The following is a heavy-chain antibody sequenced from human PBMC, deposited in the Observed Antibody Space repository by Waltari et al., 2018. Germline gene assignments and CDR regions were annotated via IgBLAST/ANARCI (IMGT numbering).Heavy chain of an antibody. CDR1: GGSFSGYS. CDR3: ARGYCSGGSCYSYYYYYYMDV. V-gene: IGHV4-34*01. CDR2: INNSGST. D-gene: IGHD2-15*01. J-gene: IGHJ6*03. Sequence: QVQLQLWGAGLLKPSETLSLTCAVYGGSFSGYSWSWIRQPPGQGLEWIGEINNSGSTNYNPSLKSRVTTSVDTSKNQFSLKLSSVTAADTAVYYCARGYCSGGSCYSYYYYYYMDVWGKGTTVTVSS.